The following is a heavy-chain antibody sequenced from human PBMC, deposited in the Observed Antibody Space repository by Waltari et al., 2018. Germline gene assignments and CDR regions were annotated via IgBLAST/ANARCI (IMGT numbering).Heavy chain of an antibody. J-gene: IGHJ3*02. Sequence: EVQLLESGGGLVQPGGSLRLSCAASGFTFSSYAMSWVRPAPGKGLEWVSVIYRGGSTYYADSVKGRFTISRDNSKNTLYLQMNSLRAEDTAVYYCAKAYYDFWSGDYVDAFDIWGQGTMVTVSS. CDR2: IYRGGST. V-gene: IGHV3-23*03. D-gene: IGHD3-3*01. CDR1: GFTFSSYA. CDR3: AKAYYDFWSGDYVDAFDI.